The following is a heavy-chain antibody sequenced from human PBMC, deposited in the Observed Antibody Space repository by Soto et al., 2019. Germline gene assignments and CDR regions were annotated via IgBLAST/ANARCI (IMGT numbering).Heavy chain of an antibody. CDR2: ISGSGGST. J-gene: IGHJ4*02. CDR1: GFTFSSYA. V-gene: IGHV3-23*01. Sequence: PGGSLRLSCAASGFTFSSYAMSWVRQAPGKGLEWVSAISGSGGSTYYADSVKGRFTISRDNSKNTLYLQMNSLRAEDTAVYYCAKADLIAVAAPDIPNGGSGFDYWGQGTLVTVSS. D-gene: IGHD6-19*01. CDR3: AKADLIAVAAPDIPNGGSGFDY.